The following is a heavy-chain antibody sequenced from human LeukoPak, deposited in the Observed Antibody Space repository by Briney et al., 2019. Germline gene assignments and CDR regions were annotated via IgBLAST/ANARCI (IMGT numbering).Heavy chain of an antibody. V-gene: IGHV4-34*01. J-gene: IGHJ6*03. Sequence: SETLSLTCTVSGGSFSGYYRSWVRQPPGKGLEWIGEISYSGSTNYNPSLKSRVTISVDTSKNRFSLRLSSVTAADTAVYYCARVGSSWPRSGYYYYMDVWGKGTTVTVSS. CDR3: ARVGSSWPRSGYYYYMDV. D-gene: IGHD6-13*01. CDR1: GGSFSGYY. CDR2: ISYSGST.